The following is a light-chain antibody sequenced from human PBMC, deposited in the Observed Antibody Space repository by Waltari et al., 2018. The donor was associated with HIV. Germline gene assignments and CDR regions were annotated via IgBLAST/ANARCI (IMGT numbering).Light chain of an antibody. CDR2: EVS. J-gene: IGLJ2*01. CDR1: SSDVGGYNA. CDR3: SSYTSSDTVV. Sequence: QSALPQPASVSGSPGQSISISCTGTSSDVGGYNAVSWYQQHPAKAPKLVILEVSNRPSGVSKRFSGSKSGNRASLTISGLQAEDEAYYYCSSYTSSDTVVFGGGTKVTVL. V-gene: IGLV2-14*01.